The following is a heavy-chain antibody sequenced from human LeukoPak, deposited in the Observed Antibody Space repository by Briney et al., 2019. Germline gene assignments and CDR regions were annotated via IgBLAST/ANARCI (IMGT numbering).Heavy chain of an antibody. Sequence: PGGTLRLSCAASAFTFNSYVMSWVRQAPGKGLEWVSGISGSGDSTYYADSVKGRFTISRDNSKNTLYLQMNSLRAEDTAVYYCAKSIGTHDWGQGTLVTVSS. CDR1: AFTFNSYV. D-gene: IGHD1-1*01. CDR2: ISGSGDST. V-gene: IGHV3-23*01. J-gene: IGHJ4*02. CDR3: AKSIGTHD.